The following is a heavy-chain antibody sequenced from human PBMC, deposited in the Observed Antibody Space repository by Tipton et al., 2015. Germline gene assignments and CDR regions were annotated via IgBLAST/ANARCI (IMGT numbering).Heavy chain of an antibody. V-gene: IGHV4-38-2*01. D-gene: IGHD4-23*01. CDR2: ISHSGNT. CDR1: AYSISSDYY. CDR3: ARARGRHGGLFDS. J-gene: IGHJ4*02. Sequence: LRLSCAVSAYSISSDYYWGWIRQPPGKGLEWIGSISHSGNTYYNPSPKSRVTMSRDTSKNQFSLKLTSVTASDTAVYYCARARGRHGGLFDSWGQGILVTVST.